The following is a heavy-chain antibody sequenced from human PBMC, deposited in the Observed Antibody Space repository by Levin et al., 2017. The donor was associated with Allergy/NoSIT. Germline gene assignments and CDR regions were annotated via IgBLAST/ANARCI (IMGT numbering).Heavy chain of an antibody. CDR3: ARDTSSWYKNLYYFDY. CDR2: IWSDGTED. Sequence: PGGSLRLSCAASGFTFRNYGMHWVRQAPGKGLEWVSVIWSDGTEDYYADSVQGRFTISRDNSKNTLNLQMSDLSAEDSALYYCARDTSSWYKNLYYFDYWGRGALVTVSS. D-gene: IGHD6-13*01. CDR1: GFTFRNYG. V-gene: IGHV3-33*01. J-gene: IGHJ4*02.